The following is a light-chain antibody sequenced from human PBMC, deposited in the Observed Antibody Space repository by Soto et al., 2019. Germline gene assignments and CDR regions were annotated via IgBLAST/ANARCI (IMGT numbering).Light chain of an antibody. J-gene: IGKJ1*01. CDR1: QTVNGNY. Sequence: ETVLTQSPGTLSLSPGERATLSCRASQTVNGNYLHWYQQKPGQAPRLLISGTSSRATGIPDRFSGSGSGTDFTLTISRLEPEDFAVYYCQQCGSLPGTFGQGTRVDIK. CDR2: GTS. V-gene: IGKV3-20*01. CDR3: QQCGSLPGT.